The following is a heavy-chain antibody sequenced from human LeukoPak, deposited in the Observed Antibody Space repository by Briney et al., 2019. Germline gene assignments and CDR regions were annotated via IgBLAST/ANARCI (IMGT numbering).Heavy chain of an antibody. CDR3: ARDLYRIVVVPHYFDY. D-gene: IGHD3-22*01. Sequence: PGGSLRLSCAASGFTFSTYSMNWVRQAPGRGLEWVSYITISSSTIYYADSVKGRFTISRDNAKNSLYLQMNSLRAEDTAVYYCARDLYRIVVVPHYFDYWGQGTLVTVSS. CDR2: ITISSSTI. J-gene: IGHJ4*02. V-gene: IGHV3-48*01. CDR1: GFTFSTYS.